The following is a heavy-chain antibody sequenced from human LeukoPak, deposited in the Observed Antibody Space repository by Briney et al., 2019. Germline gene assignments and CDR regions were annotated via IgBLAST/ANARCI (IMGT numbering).Heavy chain of an antibody. CDR1: GFTFSSYW. CDR2: ISGSGGST. Sequence: GGSLRLSCAASGFTFSSYWMSWVRQAPGKGLEWVSAISGSGGSTYYADSVKGRFTISRDNSKNTLYLQMNSLRAEDTAVYYCAKVGGSYYYDSSGSNGYYFDYWGQGTLVTVSS. D-gene: IGHD3-22*01. CDR3: AKVGGSYYYDSSGSNGYYFDY. J-gene: IGHJ4*02. V-gene: IGHV3-23*01.